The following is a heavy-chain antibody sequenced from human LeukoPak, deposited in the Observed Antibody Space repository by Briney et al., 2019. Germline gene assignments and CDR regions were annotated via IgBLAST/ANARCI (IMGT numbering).Heavy chain of an antibody. CDR2: ISGSGGST. D-gene: IGHD5-18*01. CDR3: AKSRGYSYGPKDY. V-gene: IGHV3-23*01. CDR1: GFTFGSYA. Sequence: GRSLRLSCAASGFTFGSYAMIWVRQAPGKGLEWVSAISGSGGSTYYADSVKGRFTISRDNSKNILYLQMNSLRAEDTAVYYCAKSRGYSYGPKDYWGQGTLVTVSS. J-gene: IGHJ4*02.